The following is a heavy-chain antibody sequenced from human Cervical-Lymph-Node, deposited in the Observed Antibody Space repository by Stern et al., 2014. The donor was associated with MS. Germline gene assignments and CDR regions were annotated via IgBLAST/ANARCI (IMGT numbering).Heavy chain of an antibody. CDR1: GGTFSNYA. Sequence: QLVQSGAEVKKPGSSVKVSCKASGGTFSNYATSWVRQAPGQGLEWMGGIVPLFGKPNYAQKFQGRVTITADESTSTAYMDLNSLRSEDTAVYYCASPLTATSVPFGYYGMDVWGQGTTVTVS. J-gene: IGHJ6*02. D-gene: IGHD4-17*01. V-gene: IGHV1-69*01. CDR2: IVPLFGKP. CDR3: ASPLTATSVPFGYYGMDV.